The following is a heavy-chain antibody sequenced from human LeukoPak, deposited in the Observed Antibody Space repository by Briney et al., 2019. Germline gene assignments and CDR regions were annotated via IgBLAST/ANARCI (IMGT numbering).Heavy chain of an antibody. Sequence: SETLSLTRTVSGGSISSGSYYWSWIRQPAGKGLEWIGRIYTSGSTNYNPSLKSRVTISVDTSKNQFSLKLSSVTAADTAVYYCARERHYDFWRPWDYWGQGTLVTVSS. D-gene: IGHD3-3*01. CDR2: IYTSGST. CDR1: GGSISSGSYY. V-gene: IGHV4-61*02. CDR3: ARERHYDFWRPWDY. J-gene: IGHJ4*02.